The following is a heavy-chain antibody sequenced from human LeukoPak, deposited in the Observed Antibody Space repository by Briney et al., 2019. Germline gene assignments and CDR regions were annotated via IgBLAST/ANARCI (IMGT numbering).Heavy chain of an antibody. J-gene: IGHJ4*02. Sequence: ASVRVSRKASGGTFSSYAISWVRQAPGQGLEWMGRIIPILGIANYAQKFQGRVTITADKSTSTAYMELSSLRSEDTAVYYCARATVVTPTFDYWGQGTLVTVSS. V-gene: IGHV1-69*04. CDR1: GGTFSSYA. D-gene: IGHD4-23*01. CDR2: IIPILGIA. CDR3: ARATVVTPTFDY.